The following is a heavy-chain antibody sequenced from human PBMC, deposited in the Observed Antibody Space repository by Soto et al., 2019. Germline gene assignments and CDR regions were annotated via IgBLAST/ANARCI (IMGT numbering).Heavy chain of an antibody. V-gene: IGHV3-15*01. CDR1: GFTFNNAW. CDR3: TTVYDYVWGNYRYKFYFDF. J-gene: IGHJ4*02. D-gene: IGHD3-16*02. Sequence: EVQLVESGGGLVKPGGSLRLSCAASGFTFNNAWMSWVRQAPGKGLEWVGRIKSKTDGGTTDYVAPVKGRFTISRDDSKNTLYLQMNSLKTEDTAVYYCTTVYDYVWGNYRYKFYFDFWGQGTLVTVSS. CDR2: IKSKTDGGTT.